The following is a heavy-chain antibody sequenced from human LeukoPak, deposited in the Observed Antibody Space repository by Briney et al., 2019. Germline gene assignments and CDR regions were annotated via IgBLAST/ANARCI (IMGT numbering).Heavy chain of an antibody. V-gene: IGHV4-34*01. CDR1: GGSFSGYY. J-gene: IGHJ5*02. CDR2: INHSGST. Sequence: SETLSLTCAVCGGSFSGYYWSWIRQPPGKGLEWIGEINHSGSTNYNPSLKSRVTISVDTSKNQFSLKLSFVTAADTAVYYCARGRDGAGWFDPWGQGTLVTVSA. CDR3: ARGRDGAGWFDP. D-gene: IGHD1-26*01.